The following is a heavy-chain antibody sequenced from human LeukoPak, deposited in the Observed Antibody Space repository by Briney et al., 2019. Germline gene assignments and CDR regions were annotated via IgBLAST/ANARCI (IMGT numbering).Heavy chain of an antibody. J-gene: IGHJ4*02. CDR3: LGRVSSGSYIWRDY. Sequence: GGSLRLSCAASGFTFSSYAMSWVRQAPGKGLEWVSAISGSGGSTYYTDSVKGRFTISRDNSKNTLYLQMNSLRAEDTAVYYCLGRVSSGSYIWRDYWGQGTLVTVSS. V-gene: IGHV3-23*01. CDR2: ISGSGGST. CDR1: GFTFSSYA. D-gene: IGHD3-10*01.